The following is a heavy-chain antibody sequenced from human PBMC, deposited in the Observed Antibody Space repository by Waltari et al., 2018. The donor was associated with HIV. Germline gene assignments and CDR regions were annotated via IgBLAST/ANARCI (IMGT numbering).Heavy chain of an antibody. CDR2: RYHSGHT. CDR1: GYSISSGYY. CDR3: ARAVLRYFDNWFDP. Sequence: QVQLQESGPGLVKPSETLSLTCAVSGYSISSGYYWGWIRQPPGKGLEWIGSRYHSGHTYYNPSLKSRISISLDTSKNHFSLKLSSVTAADTAVYFCARAVLRYFDNWFDPWGQGTLVTVS. J-gene: IGHJ5*02. V-gene: IGHV4-38-2*01. D-gene: IGHD3-9*01.